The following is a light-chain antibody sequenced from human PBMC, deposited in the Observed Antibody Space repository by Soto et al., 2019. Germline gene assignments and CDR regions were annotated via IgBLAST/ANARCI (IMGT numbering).Light chain of an antibody. CDR1: QSVSGTY. V-gene: IGKV3-20*01. CDR2: GVS. Sequence: EIVLTQSPGTLSLSPGERGTLSCRASQSVSGTYLAWYQQKPGQGPRLLIYGVSRRATGIPDRFSGSGSGTEFALTISRLEPEDFAVYYCHQYANSPYTFGQGTKLEIK. J-gene: IGKJ2*01. CDR3: HQYANSPYT.